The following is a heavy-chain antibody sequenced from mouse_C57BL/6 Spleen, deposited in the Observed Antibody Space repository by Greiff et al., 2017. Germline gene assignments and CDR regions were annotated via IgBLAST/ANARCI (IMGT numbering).Heavy chain of an antibody. J-gene: IGHJ4*01. V-gene: IGHV1-59*01. CDR1: GYTFTSYW. Sequence: QVQLQQPGAELVRPGPSVKLSCKASGYTFTSYWMHWVQPRPVQGLEWIGEIDPSDSYTNYNQKFKGTATLTVDTSSSTASMQLSSLTSEDSAVYYCARKGGDYYASDYWGQGTAVTVSS. CDR3: ARKGGDYYASDY. CDR2: IDPSDSYT.